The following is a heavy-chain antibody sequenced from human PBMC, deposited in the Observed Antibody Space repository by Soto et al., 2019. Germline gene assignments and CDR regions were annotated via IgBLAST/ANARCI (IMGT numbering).Heavy chain of an antibody. D-gene: IGHD1-1*01. CDR3: ARQRGRYINNWGSGRRDNWFEP. V-gene: IGHV1-3*04. CDR1: GYTFTTYS. CDR2: INTDSGQT. Sequence: VQLVQSGAEVKKPGASVTVSCKASGYTFTTYSVHWVRQAPGQSLEWMGWINTDSGQTKYAQKFQGRVIITRDTSATTVHMELSKLRSEATAMYYCARQRGRYINNWGSGRRDNWFEPWGQGTLVTVSS. J-gene: IGHJ5*02.